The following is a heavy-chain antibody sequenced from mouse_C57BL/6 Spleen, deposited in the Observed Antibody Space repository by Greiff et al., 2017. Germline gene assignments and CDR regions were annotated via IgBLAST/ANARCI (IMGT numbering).Heavy chain of an antibody. V-gene: IGHV1-31*01. J-gene: IGHJ1*03. CDR1: GYSFTGYY. Sequence: VQLQQSGPELVKPGASVKISCKASGYSFTGYYMHWVKQSHGTILDWIGYIYPYNGVSSYNQKFKGKATLTVDKSSSTAYMELRSLTSEDSAVYYCARGGDYGSSHWYFDVWGTGTTVTVSS. CDR2: IYPYNGVS. D-gene: IGHD1-1*01. CDR3: ARGGDYGSSHWYFDV.